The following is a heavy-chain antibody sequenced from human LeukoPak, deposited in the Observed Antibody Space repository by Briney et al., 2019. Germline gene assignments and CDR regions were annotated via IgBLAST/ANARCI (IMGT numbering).Heavy chain of an antibody. D-gene: IGHD5-18*01. CDR3: ARDGSGYSHMDV. CDR1: GGSISGYY. V-gene: IGHV4-59*01. CDR2: IHYSGRT. Sequence: TSETLSLTCTVSGGSISGYYWSWIRQSPGKGLEWIGYIHYSGRTDYNPSLKSRVTISIDTSNNQLSLKLTSMTAADTAAYYCARDGSGYSHMDVWGEGTTVTISS. J-gene: IGHJ6*04.